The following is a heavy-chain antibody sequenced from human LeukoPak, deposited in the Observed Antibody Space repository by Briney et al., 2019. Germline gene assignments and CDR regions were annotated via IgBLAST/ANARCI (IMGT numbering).Heavy chain of an antibody. CDR3: AISRTDCSSTSCYYYGLDV. Sequence: SVKVSCKASGGTFSSYAISWVRQAPGQGLEWMGGIIPTFGTANYAQKFQGRVTITADESTSTAYMELSSLRSEDTAIYYCAISRTDCSSTSCYYYGLDVWGQGTTVTVSS. D-gene: IGHD2-2*01. V-gene: IGHV1-69*13. CDR2: IIPTFGTA. J-gene: IGHJ6*02. CDR1: GGTFSSYA.